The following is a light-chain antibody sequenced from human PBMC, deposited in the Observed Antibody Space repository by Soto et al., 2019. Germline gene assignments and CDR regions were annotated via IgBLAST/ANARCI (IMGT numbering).Light chain of an antibody. CDR3: QQYNSYSGT. J-gene: IGKJ1*01. Sequence: DIQMTQSPSTLSASVGDRVTITCRASQSISSWLAWYQQKPGKAPKLLIYDASSLESGVPSRFSGSGSGTDFNLTISSPQPDDFATYYCQQYNSYSGTSRQGTKVEIK. V-gene: IGKV1-5*01. CDR1: QSISSW. CDR2: DAS.